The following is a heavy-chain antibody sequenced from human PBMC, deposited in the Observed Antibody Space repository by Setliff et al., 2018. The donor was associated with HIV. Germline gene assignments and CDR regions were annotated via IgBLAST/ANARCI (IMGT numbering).Heavy chain of an antibody. CDR1: GGSISSSTYY. V-gene: IGHV4-39*07. CDR2: IYYSAST. CDR3: ARGSSNTWYYYFDS. Sequence: SETLSLTCTVSGGSISSSTYYWGWIRQPPGKGLEWIGNIYYSASTYYNPSLKSRVTISADTSKNQFSLKLTSVTAADTAVYYCARGSSNTWYYYFDSWGQGALVTVPQ. J-gene: IGHJ4*02. D-gene: IGHD6-13*01.